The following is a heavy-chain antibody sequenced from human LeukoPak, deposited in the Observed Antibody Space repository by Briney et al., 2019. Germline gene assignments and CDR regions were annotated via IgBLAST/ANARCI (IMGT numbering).Heavy chain of an antibody. CDR1: GYTFTSYY. D-gene: IGHD6-6*01. J-gene: IGHJ4*02. V-gene: IGHV1-46*01. CDR2: INPSGGST. Sequence: VASVKVSCKASGYTFTSYYMHWVRQAPGQGLEWMGIINPSGGSTSYAQKFQGRVTMTRDTSTGTVYMELSSLRSEDTAVYYCARGGRIAARPGYIGYWGQGTLVTVSS. CDR3: ARGGRIAARPGYIGY.